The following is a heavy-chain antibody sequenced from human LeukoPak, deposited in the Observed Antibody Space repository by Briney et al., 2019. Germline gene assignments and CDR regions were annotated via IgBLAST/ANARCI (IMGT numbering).Heavy chain of an antibody. V-gene: IGHV1-18*01. J-gene: IGHJ6*02. CDR1: GYTFTSYG. D-gene: IGHD4-17*01. CDR2: ISAYNGNT. CDR3: ARRGPWGVTTLNYGMDV. Sequence: GASVKVSCKASGYTFTSYGISWVRQAPGQGLEWMGWISAYNGNTNYAQKLQGRVTMTTDTSTSTAYMELRSLRSDDTAVYYCARRGPWGVTTLNYGMDVWGQGTTVTVSS.